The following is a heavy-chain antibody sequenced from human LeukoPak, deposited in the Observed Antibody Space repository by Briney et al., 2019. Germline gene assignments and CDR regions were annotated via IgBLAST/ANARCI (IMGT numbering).Heavy chain of an antibody. CDR1: GYTFTTYF. J-gene: IGHJ4*02. CDR3: ARSRDYYDSSGCDY. D-gene: IGHD3-22*01. Sequence: SVKVSCKASGYTFTTYFMHWVRQAPGHGLEGMGIINASGGSTTYAQKFQGRLTMTRDMSTSTVYMELSSLRSEDTAVYYCARSRDYYDSSGCDYWGQGTLVTVSS. CDR2: INASGGST. V-gene: IGHV1-46*01.